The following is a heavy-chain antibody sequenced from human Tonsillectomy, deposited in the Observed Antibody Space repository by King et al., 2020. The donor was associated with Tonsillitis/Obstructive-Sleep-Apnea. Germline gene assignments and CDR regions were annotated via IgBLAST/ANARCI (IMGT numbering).Heavy chain of an antibody. CDR2: IFSNDEK. Sequence: TLKESGPVLVKPTETLTLTCTVSGFSLSNPRMGVSWIRQPPGKALEWLAHIFSNDEKSYSTSLKIRLTISKDTSKSQVVLTMTNMDPVDTATYYCARSYDSSGYTPGAFDIWGQGTMVTVSS. J-gene: IGHJ3*02. V-gene: IGHV2-26*01. CDR1: GFSLSNPRMG. CDR3: ARSYDSSGYTPGAFDI. D-gene: IGHD3-22*01.